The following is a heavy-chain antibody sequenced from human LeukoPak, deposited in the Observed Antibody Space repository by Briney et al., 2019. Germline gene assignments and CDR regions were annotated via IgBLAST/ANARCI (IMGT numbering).Heavy chain of an antibody. CDR1: GYTLTGYY. CDR3: ARGDSTSGYYLDY. J-gene: IGHJ4*02. CDR2: INPNSGGT. D-gene: IGHD6-13*01. V-gene: IGHV1-2*02. Sequence: GASVKVSCKASGYTLTGYYMHWVRQAPGQGLEWMGWINPNSGGTNYAQKFQGRVTMTRDTSISIAYVEMSGLRSDDTAVYYCARGDSTSGYYLDYWGQGTLVTVAS.